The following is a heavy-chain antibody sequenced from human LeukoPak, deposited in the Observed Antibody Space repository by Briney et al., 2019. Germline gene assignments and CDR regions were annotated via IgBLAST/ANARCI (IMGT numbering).Heavy chain of an antibody. Sequence: SETPSLTCTVSGGSISSSSYYWGWIRQPPGKGLEWIGSIYYSGSTYYNPSLKSRVTISVDTSKNQFSLKLSSVTAADTAVYYCARVNKYYFDYWGQGTLVTVSS. CDR1: GGSISSSSYY. J-gene: IGHJ4*02. CDR3: ARVNKYYFDY. D-gene: IGHD1/OR15-1a*01. V-gene: IGHV4-39*07. CDR2: IYYSGST.